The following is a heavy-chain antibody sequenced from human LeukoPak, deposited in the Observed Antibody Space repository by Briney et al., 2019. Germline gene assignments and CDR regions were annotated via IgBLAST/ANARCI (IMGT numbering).Heavy chain of an antibody. D-gene: IGHD1-26*01. J-gene: IGHJ3*02. Sequence: GGSLRLSCAASGFTFSSYAMPWVRQAPGKGLEWVAVISYDGSNKYYADSVKGRFTISRDNSKNTLYLQMNSLRAEDTAVYYCARDQGFRYSGSYRSAFDIWGQGTMVTVSS. CDR2: ISYDGSNK. V-gene: IGHV3-30-3*01. CDR3: ARDQGFRYSGSYRSAFDI. CDR1: GFTFSSYA.